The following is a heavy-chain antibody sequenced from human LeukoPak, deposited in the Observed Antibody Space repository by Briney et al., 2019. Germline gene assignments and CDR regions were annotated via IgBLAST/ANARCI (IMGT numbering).Heavy chain of an antibody. CDR2: IIPIFGTA. CDR1: GGTFSSYA. D-gene: IGHD6-25*01. Sequence: ASVKVSCKASGGTFSSYAISWVRQAPGQGLEWMGGIIPIFGTANYAQKFQGRVTITADESTSTAYMELSSLRSEDTAVYYCASERAAPYYYYGMDVWGQGTTVTVSS. CDR3: ASERAAPYYYYGMDV. V-gene: IGHV1-69*13. J-gene: IGHJ6*02.